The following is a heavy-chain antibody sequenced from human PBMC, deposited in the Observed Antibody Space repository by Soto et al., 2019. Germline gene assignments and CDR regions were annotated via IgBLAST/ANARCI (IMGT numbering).Heavy chain of an antibody. CDR1: GFTFRTYW. V-gene: IGHV3-7*03. Sequence: EVQLVESGGGLVQPGGSLRLSCAASGFTFRTYWMSVVRQAPGKGLEWVANINQDGSEKYYVDSVKGRFTISRDSAKNSLYLQMNSLRAEDTAVYYCGRLMNGGVTDYWGQGTLVTVSS. D-gene: IGHD3-16*01. CDR2: INQDGSEK. CDR3: GRLMNGGVTDY. J-gene: IGHJ4*02.